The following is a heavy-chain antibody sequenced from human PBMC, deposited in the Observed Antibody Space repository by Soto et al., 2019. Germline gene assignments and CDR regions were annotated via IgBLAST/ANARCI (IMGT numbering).Heavy chain of an antibody. CDR1: GYPFTRNR. Sequence: ASVKISCKTSGYPFTRNRLSWVRRAPGQGLEWMGWISPHNGNAKYAQKFQDRVTMTADTAASTVYMELRSLRSDDSAVFYCARDRSGWYDFWGEGTPVTVSS. V-gene: IGHV1-18*01. D-gene: IGHD6-19*01. J-gene: IGHJ4*02. CDR3: ARDRSGWYDF. CDR2: ISPHNGNA.